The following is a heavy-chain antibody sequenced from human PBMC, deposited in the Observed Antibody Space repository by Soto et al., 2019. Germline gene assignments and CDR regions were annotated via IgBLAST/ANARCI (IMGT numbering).Heavy chain of an antibody. D-gene: IGHD2-15*01. CDR3: ARDPGGGSRYDY. CDR1: GFTFSSYA. Sequence: QVQLVESGGGVVQPGRSLRLSCAASGFTFSSYAMHWVRQAPGKGLERVAVISYDGSNKYYADSVKGRFTISRDNSKNTLYLQMNSLRAEDTAVYYCARDPGGGSRYDYWGQGTLVTVSS. V-gene: IGHV3-30-3*01. CDR2: ISYDGSNK. J-gene: IGHJ4*02.